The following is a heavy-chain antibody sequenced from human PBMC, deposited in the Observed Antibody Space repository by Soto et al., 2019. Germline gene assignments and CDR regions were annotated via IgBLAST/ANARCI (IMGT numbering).Heavy chain of an antibody. CDR3: AKGRSYYYYYGVDV. Sequence: PGGSLRLSCAASGFTFRSCAMGWVRQAPGKGLEWVSGIIDSGASTYYADSVKGRFTISRDNSKSTLYLQMSSLRAEDTALYYCAKGRSYYYYYGVDVWGQGTTVTVSS. J-gene: IGHJ6*02. CDR1: GFTFRSCA. CDR2: IIDSGAST. V-gene: IGHV3-23*01.